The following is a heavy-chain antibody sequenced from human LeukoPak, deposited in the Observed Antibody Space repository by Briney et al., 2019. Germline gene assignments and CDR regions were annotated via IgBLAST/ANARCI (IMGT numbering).Heavy chain of an antibody. CDR2: ISGSGGST. Sequence: PGGSLRLSCAASGFTFSSYAMSWVRQAPGKGLEWVSAISGSGGSTYYADSVKGRFTISRDNSKNTLYLQMNSLRAEDTAVYYCAKDAPQYCSGGSCYFLFDYWGQGTLVTVSS. V-gene: IGHV3-23*01. J-gene: IGHJ4*02. CDR1: GFTFSSYA. D-gene: IGHD2-15*01. CDR3: AKDAPQYCSGGSCYFLFDY.